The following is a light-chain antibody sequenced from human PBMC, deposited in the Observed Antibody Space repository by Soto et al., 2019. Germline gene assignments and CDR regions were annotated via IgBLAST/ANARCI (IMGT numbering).Light chain of an antibody. J-gene: IGKJ1*01. CDR3: QQYNNWPRP. Sequence: EIVLTQSPGTLSLSPGERATLSCRASQSVSSSYLAWYQQKPGQAPRLLIYGASSRATGIPDRFSGSGSGTEFTLTINSLQSEDFAVYYCQQYNNWPRPFGQGTKVDIK. CDR1: QSVSSSY. CDR2: GAS. V-gene: IGKV3D-15*01.